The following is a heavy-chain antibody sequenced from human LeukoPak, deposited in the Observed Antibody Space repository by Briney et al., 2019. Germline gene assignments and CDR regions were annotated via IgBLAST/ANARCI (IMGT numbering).Heavy chain of an antibody. CDR2: ISSSSSYI. V-gene: IGHV3-21*01. CDR3: AATAIAVAGTRDY. J-gene: IGHJ4*02. Sequence: GGSLRLSCAASGFTFSSYSMNWVRQAPGKGLEWVSSISSSSSYIYYADSVKGRFTISRDNAKNSLYLQMNSLRAEDTAVYYCAATAIAVAGTRDYWGQGTLVTVSS. D-gene: IGHD6-19*01. CDR1: GFTFSSYS.